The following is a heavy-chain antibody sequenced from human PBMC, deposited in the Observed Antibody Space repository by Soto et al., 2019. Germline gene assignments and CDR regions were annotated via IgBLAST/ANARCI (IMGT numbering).Heavy chain of an antibody. V-gene: IGHV3-23*01. CDR3: AKLLRPGLQFFDF. CDR2: ISSSGDHT. CDR1: GFTFSDYA. D-gene: IGHD4-4*01. J-gene: IGHJ4*02. Sequence: EVQLLESGGGLGQPGGSLRLSCAASGFTFSDYAMSWVRQAPGKGLDWVSAISSSGDHTFYADSVKGRFTISRDNSKNTLYLQVNSLRAEDTAVYYCAKLLRPGLQFFDFWGQGTLVTVSS.